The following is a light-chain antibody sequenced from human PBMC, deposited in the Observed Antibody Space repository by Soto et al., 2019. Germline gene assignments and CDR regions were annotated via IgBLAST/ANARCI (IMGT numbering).Light chain of an antibody. CDR2: WAS. V-gene: IGKV4-1*01. CDR1: QSVLYSSNNKNY. Sequence: DIVMTQSPDSLAVSLGERATINCKSSQSVLYSSNNKNYLAWYQQKPGQPPKLLIYWASTRESGVPDRFSGSGSGKDFTLTISRLQAEDVAVYYCQQYYSTPLTLGGGTKV. CDR3: QQYYSTPLT. J-gene: IGKJ4*01.